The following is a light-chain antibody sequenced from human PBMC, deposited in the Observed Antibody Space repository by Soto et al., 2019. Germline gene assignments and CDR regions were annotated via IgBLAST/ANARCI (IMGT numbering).Light chain of an antibody. CDR2: GAS. J-gene: IGKJ1*01. CDR3: QQYGSSPRT. CDR1: QSLSRSS. Sequence: EIVFTQSPCSLSLSPGDRATLSCRASQSLSRSSLAWYQQKPGRAPRLLIYGASSRATGIPDRFSGSGSGTDFTLTISRLEPEDFAVYYCQQYGSSPRTFGQGTKVDIK. V-gene: IGKV3-20*01.